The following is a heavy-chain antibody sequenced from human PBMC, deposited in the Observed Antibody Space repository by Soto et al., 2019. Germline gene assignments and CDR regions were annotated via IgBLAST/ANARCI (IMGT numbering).Heavy chain of an antibody. CDR2: ISAYNGNT. CDR1: GYTFTSYG. J-gene: IGHJ6*02. D-gene: IGHD3-10*01. V-gene: IGHV1-18*01. Sequence: QVQLVQSGAEVKKPGASVKVSCKASGYTFTSYGISWVRQAPGQGLEWMGWISAYNGNTNYAQKLQGRATMTTDTATRTAYMELRSMRSDDTAVYYCARERKRTYGSGDCGMDVWGQGTTVTVSS. CDR3: ARERKRTYGSGDCGMDV.